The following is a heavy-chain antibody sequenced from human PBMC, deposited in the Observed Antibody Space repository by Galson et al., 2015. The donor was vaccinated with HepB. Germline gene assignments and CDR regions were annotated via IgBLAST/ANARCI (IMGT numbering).Heavy chain of an antibody. D-gene: IGHD3-16*01. CDR3: AKDISKRIMITFGGEYGMDV. CDR2: ISGSGGST. J-gene: IGHJ6*02. CDR1: GFTFSSYA. V-gene: IGHV3-23*01. Sequence: SLRLSCAASGFTFSSYAMSWVRQAPGKGLEWVSAISGSGGSTYYADAVKGRFTISRDNSKNTLYLQMNSLRAEDTAVYYCAKDISKRIMITFGGEYGMDVWGQGTTVTVSS.